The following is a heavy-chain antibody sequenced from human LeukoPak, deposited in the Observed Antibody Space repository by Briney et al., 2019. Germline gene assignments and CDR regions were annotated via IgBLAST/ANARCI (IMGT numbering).Heavy chain of an antibody. V-gene: IGHV3-30*04. Sequence: GGSLRLSCAASGFIFSSYAMHWVRQAPGKGLEGVAIISYDGSNKYYADSVKGRFTISRDNSKNTLYLQMNSLKTEDTAVYYCTTDVTGPIVVVITLEGYYYYYMDVWGKGTTVTVSS. D-gene: IGHD3-22*01. CDR3: TTDVTGPIVVVITLEGYYYYYMDV. CDR2: ISYDGSNK. CDR1: GFIFSSYA. J-gene: IGHJ6*03.